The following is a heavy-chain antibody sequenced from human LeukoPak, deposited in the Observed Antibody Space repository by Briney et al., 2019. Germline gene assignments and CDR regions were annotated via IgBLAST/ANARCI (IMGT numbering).Heavy chain of an antibody. J-gene: IGHJ4*02. CDR2: ISGSGGST. CDR3: AKVYYYDSSGYYEYFDY. Sequence: GGSLRLSCAASGFTFSSYAMSWVRQAPGKGLEWVSAISGSGGSTYYADSVKGRFTISRDNSKNTLYLQMNSLRAEDTAVYYCAKVYYYDSSGYYEYFDYWGQGTLVTVSS. CDR1: GFTFSSYA. V-gene: IGHV3-23*01. D-gene: IGHD3-22*01.